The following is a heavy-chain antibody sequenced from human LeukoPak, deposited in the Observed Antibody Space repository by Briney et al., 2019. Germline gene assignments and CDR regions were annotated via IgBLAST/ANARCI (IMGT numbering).Heavy chain of an antibody. J-gene: IGHJ4*02. CDR2: IKQDGSEK. CDR1: GFTFSSYW. Sequence: GGSLRLSCAASGFTFSSYWMSWVRQAPGKGLEWVANIKQDGSEKYYVDSVKGRFNISRDNAKNALYVQMNSLRAEDTGVYYCAREVYAARKKYYFDYWGQGTLVTVSS. V-gene: IGHV3-7*01. CDR3: AREVYAARKKYYFDY. D-gene: IGHD6-13*01.